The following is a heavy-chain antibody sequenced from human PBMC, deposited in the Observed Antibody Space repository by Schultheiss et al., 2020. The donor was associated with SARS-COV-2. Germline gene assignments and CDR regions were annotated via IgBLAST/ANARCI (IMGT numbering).Heavy chain of an antibody. CDR3: ARVGTRWLQSVKPFDY. V-gene: IGHV5-51*01. J-gene: IGHJ4*02. Sequence: GGSLRLSCKGSGYSFTSYWIGWVRQMPGKGLEWMGIIYPGDSDTRYSPSFQGQVTISADKSISTAYLQWSSLKASDTAMYYCARVGTRWLQSVKPFDYWGQGTLVTVSS. CDR1: GYSFTSYW. D-gene: IGHD5-24*01. CDR2: IYPGDSDT.